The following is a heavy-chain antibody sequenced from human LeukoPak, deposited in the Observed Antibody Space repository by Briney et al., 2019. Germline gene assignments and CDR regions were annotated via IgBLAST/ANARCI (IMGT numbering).Heavy chain of an antibody. CDR1: GYTFTSYG. D-gene: IGHD2-21*02. CDR2: ISAYNGNT. J-gene: IGHJ4*02. Sequence: GASVKVSCKASGYTFTSYGISWVRQAPGQGLEWMGWISAYNGNTNYAQKLQGRVTMTTDTSTSTAYMELRSLRSDDTAVYYCARDVCGGDCYSKYYFDYWGQGTLVTVSS. V-gene: IGHV1-18*01. CDR3: ARDVCGGDCYSKYYFDY.